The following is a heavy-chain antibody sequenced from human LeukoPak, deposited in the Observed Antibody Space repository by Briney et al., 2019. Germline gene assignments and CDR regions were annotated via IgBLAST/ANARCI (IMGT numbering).Heavy chain of an antibody. Sequence: PGGSLRLSCAASGFTVSSNYMSWVRQAPGEGLVWVSRINSDGSSTSYADSVKGRFTISRDNAKNTLYLQMNSLRAEDTAVYYCASDNGHYWGQGTLVTVSS. D-gene: IGHD2-8*01. J-gene: IGHJ4*02. CDR2: INSDGSST. CDR1: GFTVSSNY. V-gene: IGHV3-74*01. CDR3: ASDNGHY.